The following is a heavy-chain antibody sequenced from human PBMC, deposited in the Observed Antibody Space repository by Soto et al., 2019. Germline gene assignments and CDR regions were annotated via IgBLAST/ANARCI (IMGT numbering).Heavy chain of an antibody. Sequence: QVQLVESGGGVVQPGRSLRLSCAASGFTISNYGMHWVRQAPGKGLEWVTLISYDGSHKYYADSVKGRITISRDNSKNTLYLQMDSLRAEDTAVYYCAKDGYYYGSESEVGGMDVWGQGTTVTVSS. V-gene: IGHV3-30*18. CDR2: ISYDGSHK. J-gene: IGHJ6*02. CDR1: GFTISNYG. D-gene: IGHD3-10*01. CDR3: AKDGYYYGSESEVGGMDV.